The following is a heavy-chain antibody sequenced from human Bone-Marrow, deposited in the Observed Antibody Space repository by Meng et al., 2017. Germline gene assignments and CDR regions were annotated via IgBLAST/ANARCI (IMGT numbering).Heavy chain of an antibody. J-gene: IGHJ4*02. CDR1: GYNFNSYG. V-gene: IGHV1-69*06. D-gene: IGHD5-18*01. Sequence: VVESGSCVKKSGASVKVSCKASGYNFNSYGIRWGRQAPGQGLEWMGWIIPIFGTANDAQKFQGRVTITADKSTSTAYMELSSLRSEDTAVYYCARTRNSYADYWGQGTLVTVSS. CDR2: IIPIFGTA. CDR3: ARTRNSYADY.